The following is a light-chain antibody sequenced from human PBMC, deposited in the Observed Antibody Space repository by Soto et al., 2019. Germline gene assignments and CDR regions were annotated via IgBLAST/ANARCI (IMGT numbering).Light chain of an antibody. V-gene: IGKV1-9*01. CDR3: QQLNSYPIT. CDR2: AAS. CDR1: QGISSY. J-gene: IGKJ5*01. Sequence: DIQMTQSTSSVSASVGERVTITCRASQGISSYLAWYQQKPGKAPKLLIYAASTLQSGVPSRFSGSGSGTDFTLTISSLQPEDFATYYCQQLNSYPITFGHGTRLEIK.